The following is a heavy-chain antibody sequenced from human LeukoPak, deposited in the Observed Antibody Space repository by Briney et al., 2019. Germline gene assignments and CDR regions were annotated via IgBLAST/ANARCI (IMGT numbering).Heavy chain of an antibody. CDR3: ARDGWYYYDSSGYWFDP. Sequence: ASVKVSCKASGYTFTGYYMHWVRQAPGQGLEWMGRINPNSGGTNYAQKFRGRVTMTRDTSISTAYMELSRLRSDDTAVYYCARDGWYYYDSSGYWFDPWGQGTLVTVSS. CDR1: GYTFTGYY. V-gene: IGHV1-2*06. CDR2: INPNSGGT. J-gene: IGHJ5*02. D-gene: IGHD3-22*01.